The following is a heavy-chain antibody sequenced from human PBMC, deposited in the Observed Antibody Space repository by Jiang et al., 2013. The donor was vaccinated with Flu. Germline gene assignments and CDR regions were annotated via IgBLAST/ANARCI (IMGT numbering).Heavy chain of an antibody. CDR3: ARHKIYDTHEPAFDI. V-gene: IGHV5-51*01. Sequence: QMPGKGLEWMGIIYPGDSDTRYSPSFQGQVTISADKSISTAYLQWSSLKASDTAMYYCARHKIYDTHEPAFDIWGQGTMVTVSS. J-gene: IGHJ3*02. CDR2: IYPGDSDT. D-gene: IGHD3-22*01.